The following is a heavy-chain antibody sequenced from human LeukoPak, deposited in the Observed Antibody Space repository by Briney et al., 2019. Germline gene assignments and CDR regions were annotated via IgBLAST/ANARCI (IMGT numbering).Heavy chain of an antibody. CDR1: GSIFTSYG. CDR3: AKDLSYGMDV. V-gene: IGHV3-23*01. CDR2: ISGSGSST. J-gene: IGHJ6*02. Sequence: GGSLRLSCAASGSIFTSYGLAWIRQAPGKGLEWVSGISGSGSSTDYADSVKGRFTISRDNSKNTLYLQMNSLRAEDTAVYYCAKDLSYGMDVWGQGTTVTVSS.